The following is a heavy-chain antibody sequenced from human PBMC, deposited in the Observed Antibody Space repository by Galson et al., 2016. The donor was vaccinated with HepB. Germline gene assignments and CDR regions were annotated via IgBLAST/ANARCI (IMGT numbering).Heavy chain of an antibody. CDR3: AKDPQMMARPPYYFDH. D-gene: IGHD6-6*01. V-gene: IGHV3-23*01. J-gene: IGHJ4*02. CDR1: GFIFSTYA. Sequence: SLRLSCAGSGFIFSTYAMTWVRQVPGKGPEWVSSITASGTSPYYADYVKGRITISRDNSMSALYLLMNSLRVDDTATYYCAKDPQMMARPPYYFDHWGQGVLVTVSS. CDR2: ITASGTSP.